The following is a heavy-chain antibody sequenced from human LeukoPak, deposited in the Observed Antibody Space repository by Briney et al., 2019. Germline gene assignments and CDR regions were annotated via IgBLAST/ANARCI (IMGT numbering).Heavy chain of an antibody. D-gene: IGHD6-19*01. CDR1: GGSLSSSSYY. CDR2: IYYSGST. Sequence: SETLSLTCTVSGGSLSSSSYYWGWIRQPPGKGLEWIGSIYYSGSTYYNPSLKSRVTISVDTSKNQFSLKLSSVTAADTAVYYCARLSSGWYYYYYMDVWGKGTTVTVSS. V-gene: IGHV4-39*01. CDR3: ARLSSGWYYYYYMDV. J-gene: IGHJ6*03.